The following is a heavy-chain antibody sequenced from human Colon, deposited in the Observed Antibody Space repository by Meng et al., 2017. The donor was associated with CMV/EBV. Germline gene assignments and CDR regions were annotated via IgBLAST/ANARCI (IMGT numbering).Heavy chain of an antibody. CDR3: AKRGGMDV. J-gene: IGHJ6*02. CDR1: GFTFTNYA. V-gene: IGHV3-23*01. Sequence: GGSLRLSCAASGFTFTNYAMSWVRQAPGKGLEWVSAITDSGGDTYHADSVKGRFTISRDNAKNSLYLQMNSLRAEDTAVYYCAKRGGMDVWGQGTTVTVSS. CDR2: ITDSGGDT.